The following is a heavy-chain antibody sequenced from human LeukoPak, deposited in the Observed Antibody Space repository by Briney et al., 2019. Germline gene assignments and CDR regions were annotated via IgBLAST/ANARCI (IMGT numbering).Heavy chain of an antibody. CDR3: ARDNDLVAAGYYFDY. Sequence: GGSLRLSCAASGFVFSDYGMHWVRQAPGKGLEWVAVISYDGSNKYNADSVKGRFTMSRDNSKNTLYLQMNSLRAEDTAVYYCARDNDLVAAGYYFDYWGQGTLVTVSS. CDR2: ISYDGSNK. V-gene: IGHV3-30*19. J-gene: IGHJ4*02. D-gene: IGHD6-13*01. CDR1: GFVFSDYG.